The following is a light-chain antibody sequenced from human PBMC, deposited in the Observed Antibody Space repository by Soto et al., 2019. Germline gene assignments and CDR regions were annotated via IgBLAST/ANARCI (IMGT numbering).Light chain of an antibody. Sequence: EIVMTHSPATLSVSPGERATLSCRASQSVSSTVAWYQQKPGQAPRLLIYGASTRATGIPARFSGSGSGTGFAGAISSLQSEDFPVYYCQQYNNWLRTFGQGTQVDIK. V-gene: IGKV3-15*01. CDR2: GAS. CDR3: QQYNNWLRT. J-gene: IGKJ1*01. CDR1: QSVSST.